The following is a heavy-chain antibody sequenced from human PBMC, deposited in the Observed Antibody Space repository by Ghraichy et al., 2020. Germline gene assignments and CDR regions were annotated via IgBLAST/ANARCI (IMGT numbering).Heavy chain of an antibody. Sequence: SVKVSCKASGGPFSNYAISWVRQAPGQGLEWIGGIIPIFGTANYAQKFKGRVTITADESTSTAYMELSSLRSEDTAVYYCARGLGVDDILTGYYWNWFDAWGEGTSVTVSS. V-gene: IGHV1-69*13. J-gene: IGHJ5*02. CDR2: IIPIFGTA. CDR3: ARGLGVDDILTGYYWNWFDA. CDR1: GGPFSNYA. D-gene: IGHD3-9*01.